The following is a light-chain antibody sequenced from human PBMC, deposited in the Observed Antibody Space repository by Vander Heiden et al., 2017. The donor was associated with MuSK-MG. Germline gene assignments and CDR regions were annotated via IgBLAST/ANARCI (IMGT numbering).Light chain of an antibody. CDR3: LKDYSAGLT. Sequence: DIQMTQAPSSLSAAVGDRVTITCRARQGISNYLAWYQQKPVKVPKLLIYAASTLQSGVPSRFSRSRSGTDFTLTISSLHPEHVATYYCLKDYSAGLTFGGGTKVEIK. V-gene: IGKV1-27*01. J-gene: IGKJ4*01. CDR1: QGISNY. CDR2: AAS.